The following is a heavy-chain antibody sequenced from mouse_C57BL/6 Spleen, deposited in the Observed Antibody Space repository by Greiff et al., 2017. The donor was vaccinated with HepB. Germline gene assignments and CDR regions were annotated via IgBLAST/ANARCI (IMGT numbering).Heavy chain of an antibody. CDR3: ARRRDYDGFFDY. V-gene: IGHV1-54*01. CDR2: INPGSGGT. D-gene: IGHD2-3*01. J-gene: IGHJ2*01. Sequence: VMLVESGAELVRPGTSVKVSCKASGYAFTNYLIEWVKQRPGQGLEWIGVINPGSGGTNYNEKFKGKATLTADKSSSTAYMQLSSLTSEDSAVYFCARRRDYDGFFDYWGQGTTLTVSS. CDR1: GYAFTNYL.